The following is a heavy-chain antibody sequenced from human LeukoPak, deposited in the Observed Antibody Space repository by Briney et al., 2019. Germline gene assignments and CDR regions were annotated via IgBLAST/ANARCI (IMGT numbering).Heavy chain of an antibody. D-gene: IGHD3-22*01. CDR2: ISWNSGSI. J-gene: IGHJ4*02. CDR1: GFTFDDYA. CDR3: ARELDDSSGYYFDY. V-gene: IGHV3-9*01. Sequence: QPGGSLRLSCAASGFTFDDYAMHWVRQAPGKGLEWVSGISWNSGSIGYADSVKGRFTISRDNAKNSLYLQMNSLRAEDTALYYCARELDDSSGYYFDYWGQGTLVTVSS.